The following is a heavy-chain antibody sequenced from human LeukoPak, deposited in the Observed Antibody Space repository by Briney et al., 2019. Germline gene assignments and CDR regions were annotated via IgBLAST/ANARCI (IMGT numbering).Heavy chain of an antibody. D-gene: IGHD3-10*01. V-gene: IGHV3-7*03. CDR2: IKEDGSEK. CDR3: ARDWVAGVPFDAFDI. J-gene: IGHJ3*02. Sequence: PGGSLRLSCAASGFTLSSYWMGWVRQAPGKGQEWVANIKEDGSEKYYVDSVKGRFTISRDNAQNSVYLHMNSLTAEDTALYYCARDWVAGVPFDAFDIWGQGTMVSVSS. CDR1: GFTLSSYW.